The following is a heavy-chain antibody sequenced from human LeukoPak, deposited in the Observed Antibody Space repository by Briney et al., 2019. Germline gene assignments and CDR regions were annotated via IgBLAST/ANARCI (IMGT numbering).Heavy chain of an antibody. D-gene: IGHD3-3*01. CDR2: ISYDGSNK. CDR3: ARDLEINAHLGYAFDI. CDR1: GFTFSSYA. J-gene: IGHJ3*02. Sequence: PGGSLRLSCAASGFTFSSYAMHWVRQAPGKGLEWVAVISYDGSNKYYADSVKGRFTISRDNPKNTLYLQMNSLRAEDTAVYYCARDLEINAHLGYAFDIWGQGTMVTVSS. V-gene: IGHV3-30-3*01.